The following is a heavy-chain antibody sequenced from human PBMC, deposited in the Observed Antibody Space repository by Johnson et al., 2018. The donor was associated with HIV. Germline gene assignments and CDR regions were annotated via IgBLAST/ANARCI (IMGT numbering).Heavy chain of an antibody. V-gene: IGHV3-66*01. CDR2: IYSGGST. J-gene: IGHJ3*02. Sequence: EVQLVESGGGVVRPGGSLRLSCAASGFTVSSNYMSWVRQAPGKGLEWVSVIYSGGSTYYADSVKDRFTISRDNSKNTRYLQMHSLRAEDAAVYYCARGRDGYKADAFDIWGQGTMVTVSS. D-gene: IGHD5-24*01. CDR1: GFTVSSNY. CDR3: ARGRDGYKADAFDI.